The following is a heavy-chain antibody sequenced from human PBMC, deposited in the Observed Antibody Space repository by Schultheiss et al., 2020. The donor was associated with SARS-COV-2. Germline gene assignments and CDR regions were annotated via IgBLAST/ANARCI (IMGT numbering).Heavy chain of an antibody. D-gene: IGHD3-3*01. CDR2: IKSKTDGGTT. CDR3: TTDREYYDFWSGYYTVADY. Sequence: GASLKISCAASGFTFSNAWLNWVRQAPGKGLEWVGRIKSKTDGGTTDYAAPVKGRFTISRDDSKNTLYLQMNSLKTEDTAVYYCTTDREYYDFWSGYYTVADYWGQGTLVTVSS. CDR1: GFTFSNAW. V-gene: IGHV3-15*01. J-gene: IGHJ4*02.